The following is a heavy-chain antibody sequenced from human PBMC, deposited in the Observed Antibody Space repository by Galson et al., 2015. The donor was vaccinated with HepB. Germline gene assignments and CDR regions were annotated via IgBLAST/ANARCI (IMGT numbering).Heavy chain of an antibody. CDR3: ARGSGSGGCSSTSCYRGYYMDV. V-gene: IGHV4-4*02. D-gene: IGHD2-2*02. J-gene: IGHJ6*03. CDR2: IYHSGST. CDR1: GGSISSSNW. Sequence: ETLSLTCAVSGGSISSSNWWSWVRQPPGKGLEWIGEIYHSGSTNYNPSLKSRVTISVDKSKNQFSLKLSSVTAADTAVYYCARGSGSGGCSSTSCYRGYYMDVWGKGTTVTVSS.